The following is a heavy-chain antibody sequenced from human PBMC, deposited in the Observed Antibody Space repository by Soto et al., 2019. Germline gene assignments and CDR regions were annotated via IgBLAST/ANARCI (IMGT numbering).Heavy chain of an antibody. CDR3: SSGGTAIAATQF. J-gene: IGHJ4*02. CDR2: INSDGSTT. V-gene: IGHV3-74*01. D-gene: IGHD2-15*01. Sequence: EVQLVESGGGLVQPGDSLRLSCAASGFTFGNQWMHWVRQVPGKGLVWVSRINSDGSTTNYADSVKGRFTISRDNARNTLYLQMNSLGADDTAVYYCSSGGTAIAATQFWGQGTLVTVSS. CDR1: GFTFGNQW.